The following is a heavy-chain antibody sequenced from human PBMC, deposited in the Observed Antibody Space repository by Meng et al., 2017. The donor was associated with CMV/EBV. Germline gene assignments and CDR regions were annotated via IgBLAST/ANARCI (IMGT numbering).Heavy chain of an antibody. D-gene: IGHD3-10*01. J-gene: IGHJ4*02. V-gene: IGHV3-48*03. CDR3: ASSMVRGVTD. Sequence: GGSLRLSCAASGFTFSSYEMNWVRQAPGKGLEWVSYISSSGSTIYYADSVKGRFTISRDNAKNSLYLQMNSLRAEDTAVYYCASSMVRGVTDWGQGTLVTVSS. CDR1: GFTFSSYE. CDR2: ISSSGSTI.